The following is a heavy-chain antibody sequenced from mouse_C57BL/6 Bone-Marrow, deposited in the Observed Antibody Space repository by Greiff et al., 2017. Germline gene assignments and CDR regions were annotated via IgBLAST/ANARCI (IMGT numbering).Heavy chain of an antibody. J-gene: IGHJ2*01. V-gene: IGHV1-69*01. CDR3: AREVYYGSSYYFDY. D-gene: IGHD1-1*01. Sequence: QVQLQQPGAELVMPGASVKLSCKASGYTFTSYWMHWVKQRPGQGLEWIGEIDPADSYTNYNQKFKGKSTLTVSKSSSTAYMQLSSLTSADSAVYYCAREVYYGSSYYFDYWGQGTTLTVSA. CDR1: GYTFTSYW. CDR2: IDPADSYT.